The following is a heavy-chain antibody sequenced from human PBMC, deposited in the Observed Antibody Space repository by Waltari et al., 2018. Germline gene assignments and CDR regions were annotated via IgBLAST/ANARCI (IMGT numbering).Heavy chain of an antibody. D-gene: IGHD6-13*01. CDR2: IYYSGST. J-gene: IGHJ4*02. CDR1: GGSISSSSYY. CDR3: ARVYSRGYYVDY. V-gene: IGHV4-39*07. Sequence: QLQLQESGPGLVKPSETLSLTCTVSGGSISSSSYYWGWIRQPPGKGLEWIGSIYYSGSTYYDPSRTMRVTISVDTSKNQFSLKLSSVTAADTAVYYCARVYSRGYYVDYWGQGTLVTVSS.